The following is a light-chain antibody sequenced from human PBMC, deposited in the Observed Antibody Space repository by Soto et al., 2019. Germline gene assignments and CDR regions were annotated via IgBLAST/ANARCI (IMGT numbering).Light chain of an antibody. CDR2: DVS. Sequence: QPVLTQPPSVSGSPGQSVTISCTGTSSDIGGYNYVSWYQQLPGKAPKLMIYDVSKRPSGVTDRFSGSNSVNTASLSISGLQAEDESDYYCCSYAGTTHIFGTGTKVTVL. J-gene: IGLJ1*01. CDR3: CSYAGTTHI. V-gene: IGLV2-11*01. CDR1: SSDIGGYNY.